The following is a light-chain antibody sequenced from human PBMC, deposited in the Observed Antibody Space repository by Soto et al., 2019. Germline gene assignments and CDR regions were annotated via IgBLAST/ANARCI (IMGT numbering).Light chain of an antibody. J-gene: IGLJ2*01. CDR3: SSYTSTSSLEV. CDR1: SSDVGRYNY. V-gene: IGLV2-14*01. CDR2: EVS. Sequence: QSALTQPASVSGSPGQSITISCTGTSSDVGRYNYVSWYQQHPGKVPKLMVYEVSNRPSGVSNRFSGSKSGNTASLTISGLQAEDDADYYCSSYTSTSSLEVFGGGTKLTVL.